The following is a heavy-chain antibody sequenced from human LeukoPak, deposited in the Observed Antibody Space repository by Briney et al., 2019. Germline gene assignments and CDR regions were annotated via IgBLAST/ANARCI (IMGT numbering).Heavy chain of an antibody. CDR3: ARFGGNYYYYYYMDV. CDR2: ISGSGGST. CDR1: GFTFSSYA. Sequence: GGSLRLSCAASGFTFSSYAMSWVRQAPGKGLEWVSAISGSGGSTYYADSVKGRFTISRDNAKNSLYLQMNSLRAEDTAVYYCARFGGNYYYYYYMDVWGKGTTVTVSS. D-gene: IGHD3-10*01. V-gene: IGHV3-23*01. J-gene: IGHJ6*03.